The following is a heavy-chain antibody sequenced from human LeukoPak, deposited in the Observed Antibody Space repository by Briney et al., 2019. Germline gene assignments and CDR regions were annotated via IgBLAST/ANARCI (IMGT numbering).Heavy chain of an antibody. J-gene: IGHJ4*02. D-gene: IGHD6-13*01. CDR2: IYYSGST. Sequence: TSETLSLTCTVSGGSISSYYWSWIRQPPGKGLEWIGYIYYSGSTNYNPSLKSRVTISVDTSKNQFSLKLSSVTAADTAVYYCARDFHSAGFDYWGQGTLVTVSS. CDR3: ARDFHSAGFDY. CDR1: GGSISSYY. V-gene: IGHV4-59*01.